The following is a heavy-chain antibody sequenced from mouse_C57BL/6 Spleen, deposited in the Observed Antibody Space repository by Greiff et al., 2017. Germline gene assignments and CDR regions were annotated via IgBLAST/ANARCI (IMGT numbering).Heavy chain of an antibody. V-gene: IGHV1-69*01. Sequence: QVQLQQSGAELVMPGASVKLSCKASGYTFTSYWMHWVKQRPGQGLEWIGEIDPSDSYTNYNQKFKGKSTMTVDKSSSTAYMQLSSLTSEDSAVYYCARDYYGRGYAMDDWGQGTSVTVSA. J-gene: IGHJ4*01. D-gene: IGHD1-1*01. CDR3: ARDYYGRGYAMDD. CDR2: IDPSDSYT. CDR1: GYTFTSYW.